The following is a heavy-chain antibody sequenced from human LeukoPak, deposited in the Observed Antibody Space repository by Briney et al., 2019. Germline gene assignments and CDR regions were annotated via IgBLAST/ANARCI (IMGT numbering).Heavy chain of an antibody. CDR1: GFTFSSYE. J-gene: IGHJ4*02. D-gene: IGHD3-22*01. V-gene: IGHV3-48*03. Sequence: GGSLRLSCAASGFTFSSYEMNWVRQAPGKGLEWVSYISSSGSTIYYADSVKGRFTISRDNSENALYLQMNRLRPDDSAVYYCARDPRGPTGYDHSGRDTFDHWGQGTLVTVSS. CDR2: ISSSGSTI. CDR3: ARDPRGPTGYDHSGRDTFDH.